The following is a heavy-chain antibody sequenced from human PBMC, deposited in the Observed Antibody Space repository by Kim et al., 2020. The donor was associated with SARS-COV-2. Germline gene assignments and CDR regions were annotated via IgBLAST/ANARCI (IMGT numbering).Heavy chain of an antibody. J-gene: IGHJ6*02. CDR3: AKGNRVRDTDGMDV. CDR1: GFIFSSYG. D-gene: IGHD3-10*01. Sequence: GGSLRLSCATSGFIFSSYGMHLVRQAPGKGLVWVAVISYDETYILYADSVKGRFTISRDNSKNTLYLQMNSLRPEDTAVYHCAKGNRVRDTDGMDVWGQGTTVTVSS. CDR2: ISYDETYI. V-gene: IGHV3-30*18.